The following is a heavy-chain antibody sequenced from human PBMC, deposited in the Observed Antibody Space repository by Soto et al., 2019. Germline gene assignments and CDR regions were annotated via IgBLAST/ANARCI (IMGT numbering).Heavy chain of an antibody. Sequence: QVHLQESGPGLVKPSETLSLTCTVSGGDINGYYWTWIRQPAGKGLEWIGRIYSSGSTKYNPSLQSRVTMSIDTSKKQFSLGLTSCTAADTAVYYWSGGQRFSDLFDPWGQGTFGTVSS. CDR2: IYSSGST. D-gene: IGHD3-3*01. CDR1: GGDINGYY. CDR3: SGGQRFSDLFDP. J-gene: IGHJ5*02. V-gene: IGHV4-4*07.